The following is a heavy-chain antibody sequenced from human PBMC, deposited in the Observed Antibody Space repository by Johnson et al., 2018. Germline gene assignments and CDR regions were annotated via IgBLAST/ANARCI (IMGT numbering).Heavy chain of an antibody. CDR3: ARVCCGGGLREAMDV. J-gene: IGHJ6*03. Sequence: VQLVQSGGGLVKPGGSLRLSCAASGFTFSSYSMNWVRQAPGKGLEWVSSISSSSSYIYYADSVKGRFTISRDNSKNTLYLQMNSLTADDTAVYYCARVCCGGGLREAMDVWGKGTTVTVSS. CDR2: ISSSSSYI. V-gene: IGHV3-21*01. D-gene: IGHD3-16*01. CDR1: GFTFSSYS.